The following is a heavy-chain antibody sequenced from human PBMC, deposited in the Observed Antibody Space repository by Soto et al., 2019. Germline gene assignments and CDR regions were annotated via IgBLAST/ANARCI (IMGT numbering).Heavy chain of an antibody. CDR3: ARLRFRGYGDAHAEYFQH. J-gene: IGHJ1*01. CDR1: GGSFSGYY. Sequence: QVQLQQWGAGLLKPSETLSLTCAVYGGSFSGYYWSWIRQPPGKGLEWIGEINHSGSTNYNPSLKSRVTISVDTSKNHFSLKLSSVTAADTAVYYCARLRFRGYGDAHAEYFQHWGQGTLVTVSS. CDR2: INHSGST. D-gene: IGHD4-17*01. V-gene: IGHV4-34*01.